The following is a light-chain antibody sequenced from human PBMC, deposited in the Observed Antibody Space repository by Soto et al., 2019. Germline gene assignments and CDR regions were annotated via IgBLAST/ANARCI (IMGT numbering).Light chain of an antibody. CDR1: SSDVGGYNY. CDR2: DVT. J-gene: IGLJ1*01. CDR3: CSYTTSNTRQIV. Sequence: QSVLTQPASVSGSPGQSITISCTGTSSDVGGYNYVSWYQQQPGKAPKFMIYDVTNRPSGVSNRFSGSKSGNTASLTISGLQAEDEADYYCCSYTTSNTRQIVFRPGTKVTVL. V-gene: IGLV2-14*01.